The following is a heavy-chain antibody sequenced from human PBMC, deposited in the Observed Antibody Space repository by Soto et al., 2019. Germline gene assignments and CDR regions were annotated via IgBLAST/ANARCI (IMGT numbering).Heavy chain of an antibody. CDR1: GGAISSSSYY. CDR2: IYYSGST. CDR3: AREGGYDLLTGYFDYYYYYGTDV. J-gene: IGHJ6*02. Sequence: TETLSLTFTVSGGAISSSSYYWGWIRQPPGKGLEWIGSIYYSGSTYYNPSLKSRVTISVDTSKNQFSLKLSSVTAADTALYYCAREGGYDLLTGYFDYYYYYGTDVCGQGTTV. D-gene: IGHD3-9*01. V-gene: IGHV4-39*02.